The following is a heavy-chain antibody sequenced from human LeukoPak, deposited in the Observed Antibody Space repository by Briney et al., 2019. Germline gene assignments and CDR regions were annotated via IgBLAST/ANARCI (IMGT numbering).Heavy chain of an antibody. CDR3: ARVGRYYDSSGYYYFDY. J-gene: IGHJ4*02. CDR1: GFTFSSYG. V-gene: IGHV3-30*02. D-gene: IGHD3-22*01. CDR2: IRYDGSNE. Sequence: GGSLRLSCAASGFTFSSYGMHWVRQAPGKGLEWVAFIRYDGSNEYYADSVKGRFTISRDNSKNTLYLQMNSLRAEDTAVYYCARVGRYYDSSGYYYFDYWGQGTLVTVSS.